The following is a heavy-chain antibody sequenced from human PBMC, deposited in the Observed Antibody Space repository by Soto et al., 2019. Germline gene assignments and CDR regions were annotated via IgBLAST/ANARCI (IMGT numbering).Heavy chain of an antibody. Sequence: QVQLVESGGGVVQPGRSLRLSCAASGFTFSSYAMHWVRQAPGKGLEWVAVISYDGSNKYYADSVKGRFTISRDNSKNTLYLQMNRLRAEDTAVYYCARGISGRYYDSSGSVFFDYWGQGTLVTVSS. CDR1: GFTFSSYA. J-gene: IGHJ4*02. D-gene: IGHD3-22*01. CDR2: ISYDGSNK. V-gene: IGHV3-30-3*01. CDR3: ARGISGRYYDSSGSVFFDY.